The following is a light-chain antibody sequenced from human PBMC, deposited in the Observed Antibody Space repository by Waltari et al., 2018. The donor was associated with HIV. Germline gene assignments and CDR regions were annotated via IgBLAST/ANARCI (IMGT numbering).Light chain of an antibody. Sequence: QTVVTQEPSFSVSPGGTVTLTCGLSSGSVSTSYYPSWYQQTPGQAPRTLNYSTNTRSSGVPDRFSGSIRGNKAALSITGAQADDESEYYCVLYLGSGISGVFGGGTKLTVL. CDR1: SGSVSTSYY. J-gene: IGLJ3*02. CDR3: VLYLGSGISGV. CDR2: STN. V-gene: IGLV8-61*01.